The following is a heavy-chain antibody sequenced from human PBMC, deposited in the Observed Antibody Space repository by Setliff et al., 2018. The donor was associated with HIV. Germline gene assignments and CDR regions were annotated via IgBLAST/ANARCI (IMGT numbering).Heavy chain of an antibody. V-gene: IGHV3-30*02. CDR3: ARDERWSLDY. CDR2: IASDVSKT. J-gene: IGHJ4*02. D-gene: IGHD2-8*01. Sequence: PGGSLRLSCVVSGFTFSHYGMHWVRQAPGKGLEWVTFIASDVSKTHIADSVKGRFTVSRDNSKNTVYLQVNSLRPEDTAVYYCARDERWSLDYWGQGTLVTVSS. CDR1: GFTFSHYG.